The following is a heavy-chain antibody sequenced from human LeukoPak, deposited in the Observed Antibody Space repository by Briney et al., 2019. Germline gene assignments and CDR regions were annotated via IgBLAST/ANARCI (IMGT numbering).Heavy chain of an antibody. CDR3: ARDHSSSSWMDSFEI. CDR2: IYTTGTA. V-gene: IGHV4-4*07. CDR1: GGSIGPYY. Sequence: PSETLSLTCIISGGSIGPYYWSWIRPAAGKGPEWIGRIYTTGTADYNPSLKGRVFLSVDTSKNQFSLKVTSVTAADTAVYYCARDHSSSSWMDSFEIWGPGTKVTVSS. J-gene: IGHJ3*02. D-gene: IGHD6-6*01.